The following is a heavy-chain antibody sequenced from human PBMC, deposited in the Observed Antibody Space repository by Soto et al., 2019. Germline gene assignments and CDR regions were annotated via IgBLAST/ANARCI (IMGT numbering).Heavy chain of an antibody. CDR3: ARDPVGVDSTFFFDS. V-gene: IGHV3-21*01. J-gene: IGHJ4*02. CDR2: ISSSTTYI. D-gene: IGHD2-21*01. Sequence: PGGSLRLSCAASGFTFSYYSMTWVRQSPGRGLEWVSSISSSTTYISYADAVRGRFTISRDNDKHSLYLQMSSLRADDTAVYYCARDPVGVDSTFFFDSWGQGTLVTVSS. CDR1: GFTFSYYS.